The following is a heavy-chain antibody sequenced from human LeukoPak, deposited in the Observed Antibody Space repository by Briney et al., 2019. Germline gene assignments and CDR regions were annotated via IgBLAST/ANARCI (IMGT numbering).Heavy chain of an antibody. CDR1: GFTFSAYA. V-gene: IGHV3-23*05. J-gene: IGHJ6*02. D-gene: IGHD3-10*02. CDR2: IGSDNKP. Sequence: GGSLRLSCTASGFTFSAYAMTCVRQAPGKGLEWVSSIGSDNKPHYSESVKGRFAISRDNSKNTLFLQLHNLRVEDTALYYCATVLHYYVAMDVWGQGTTVTVSS. CDR3: ATVLHYYVAMDV.